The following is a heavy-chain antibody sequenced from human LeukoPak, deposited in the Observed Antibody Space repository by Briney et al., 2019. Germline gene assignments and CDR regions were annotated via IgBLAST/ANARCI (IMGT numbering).Heavy chain of an antibody. D-gene: IGHD6-19*01. J-gene: IGHJ4*02. CDR3: AADGKNSSGWYSYFDY. V-gene: IGHV1-58*02. Sequence: SVKVSCKASGFTFTSSAMQWVRQARGQRLEWIGWIVVGSGNTNYAQKLQERVTITRDKSTSTAYMELSSLRSEDTAVYYCAADGKNSSGWYSYFDYWGQGTLVTVSS. CDR2: IVVGSGNT. CDR1: GFTFTSSA.